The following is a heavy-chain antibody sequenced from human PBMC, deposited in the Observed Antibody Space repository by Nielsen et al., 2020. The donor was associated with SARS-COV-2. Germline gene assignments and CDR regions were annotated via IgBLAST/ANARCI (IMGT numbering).Heavy chain of an antibody. J-gene: IGHJ4*02. CDR3: SSPTVAY. CDR1: GFTFSNAW. D-gene: IGHD4-23*01. V-gene: IGHV3-73*01. Sequence: GESLKISCAASGFTFSNAWMSWVRQAPGKGLEWLGRIRSYANEYATAYTASVKGRFTISRDDSKNTAYLQMNSLKTEDTAVYYCSSPTVAYWGQGTLVTVSS. CDR2: IRSYANEYAT.